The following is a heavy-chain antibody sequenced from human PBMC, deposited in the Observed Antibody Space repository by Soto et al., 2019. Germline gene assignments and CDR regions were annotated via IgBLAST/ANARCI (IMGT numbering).Heavy chain of an antibody. CDR3: AKMRKGSGWYSSDY. J-gene: IGHJ4*02. CDR1: GFTFSSYA. CDR2: ISGSGGST. D-gene: IGHD6-19*01. V-gene: IGHV3-23*01. Sequence: EVQLLESGGGLVQPGGSLRLSCAASGFTFSSYAMSWVRQAPGKGLEWVSAISGSGGSTYYADSVKGRFTISRDNSKNTLYLHMNSLRAEDTAVYYCAKMRKGSGWYSSDYWGQGTLVTVSS.